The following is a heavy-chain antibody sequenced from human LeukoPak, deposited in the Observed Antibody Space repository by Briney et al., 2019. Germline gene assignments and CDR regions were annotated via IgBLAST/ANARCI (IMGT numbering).Heavy chain of an antibody. CDR2: IRAYKGKT. Sequence: ASVKVSCTASDHTFTTYGISWLPQSPGQQREGMGWIRAYKGKTNYAQKHKGRVDMTTDTSTSAAYMELRSLKSDDTAVYYGARDLSVEMATMRANYYYYGMDVWGQGTTVTVSS. J-gene: IGHJ6*02. CDR3: ARDLSVEMATMRANYYYYGMDV. V-gene: IGHV1-18*01. D-gene: IGHD5-24*01. CDR1: DHTFTTYG.